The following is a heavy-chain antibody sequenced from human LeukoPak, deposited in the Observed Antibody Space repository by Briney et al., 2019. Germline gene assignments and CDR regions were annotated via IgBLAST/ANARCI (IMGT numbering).Heavy chain of an antibody. V-gene: IGHV3-74*01. CDR1: GFTFSSYW. Sequence: GGSLRLSCAASGFTFSSYWMHWVRQAPGKGLVWVSRINSDGSTTSSADSVKGRVTISRDNAKNSLYLQMNSLRAEDTAVYYCARAQYCSSTSCYYYYYMDVWGKGTTVTVSS. CDR3: ARAQYCSSTSCYYYYYMDV. D-gene: IGHD2-2*01. CDR2: INSDGSTT. J-gene: IGHJ6*03.